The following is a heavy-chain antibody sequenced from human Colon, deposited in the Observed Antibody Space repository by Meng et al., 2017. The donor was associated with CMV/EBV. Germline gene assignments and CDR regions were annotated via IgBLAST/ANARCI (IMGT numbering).Heavy chain of an antibody. CDR3: ARDRRHGGIADYSNYEEGWFDP. J-gene: IGHJ5*02. Sequence: SVTVSCKASGGTFSSYAINWVRQAPGQGLEWMGGIISILDSPTYAQKFQGRVTITTDESTSTAYMELSSLRSEDTALYYCARDRRHGGIADYSNYEEGWFDPWGQGTLVTVSS. V-gene: IGHV1-69*05. CDR1: GGTFSSYA. CDR2: IISILDSP. D-gene: IGHD4-11*01.